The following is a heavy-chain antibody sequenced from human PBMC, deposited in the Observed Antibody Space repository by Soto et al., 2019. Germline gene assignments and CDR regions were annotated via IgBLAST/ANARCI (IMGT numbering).Heavy chain of an antibody. CDR1: GYSFTTYG. CDR2: ISGYNGNT. J-gene: IGHJ6*02. Sequence: QVQLVQSRGEVKKPGASVKVSCKTSGYSFTTYGISWVRQAPGQGLEWMGWISGYNGNTNYAQNLQCRVTXTXXXSXCTAYMELRSLRSDDTAVYYCAREGPAPYYYYGMDVWGQGSTVTVSS. CDR3: AREGPAPYYYYGMDV. V-gene: IGHV1-18*01.